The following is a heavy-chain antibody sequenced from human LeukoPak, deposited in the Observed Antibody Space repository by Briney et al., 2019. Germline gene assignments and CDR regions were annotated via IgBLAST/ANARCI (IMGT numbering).Heavy chain of an antibody. CDR2: IYGGGTT. CDR1: GFTVSSNY. J-gene: IGHJ4*02. CDR3: ARDYSTVTTFFDY. Sequence: PGGSLRLSCAASGFTVSSNYMSWVRQAPGKGLEWVSVIYGGGTTYYADSVKGRFTISRDNAKNSLYLQMNSLRAEDTAVYYCARDYSTVTTFFDYWGQGTLVTVSS. V-gene: IGHV3-53*01. D-gene: IGHD4-17*01.